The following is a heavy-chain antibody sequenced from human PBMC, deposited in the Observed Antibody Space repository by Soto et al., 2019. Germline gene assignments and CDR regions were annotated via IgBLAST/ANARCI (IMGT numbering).Heavy chain of an antibody. Sequence: PGGSLRHSCVASGSSSDPFTMHWVRELPGKGLEWVAGLSWDRSTVAYADSVQGRFTISRDHAKNSVDLLMDSLRPDDTALYFCAVSSPDIVVLPSSIYFTSWGPGTQVTVSS. V-gene: IGHV3-9*02. J-gene: IGHJ4*02. CDR2: LSWDRSTV. CDR3: AVSSPDIVVLPSSIYFTS. CDR1: GSSSDPFT. D-gene: IGHD2-15*01.